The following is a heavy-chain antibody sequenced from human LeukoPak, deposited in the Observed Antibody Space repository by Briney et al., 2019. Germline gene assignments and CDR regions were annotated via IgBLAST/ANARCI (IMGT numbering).Heavy chain of an antibody. CDR1: GGTFSSCA. Sequence: GASVKVSCKASGGTFSSCAISWVRQAPGQGLEWMGGIIPIFGTANYAQKFQGRVTITADESTSTAYMELSSLRSEDTAVYYCARDAVMSPYCSSTSCPGDRFDPWGQGTLVTVSS. V-gene: IGHV1-69*13. CDR2: IIPIFGTA. CDR3: ARDAVMSPYCSSTSCPGDRFDP. J-gene: IGHJ5*02. D-gene: IGHD2-2*01.